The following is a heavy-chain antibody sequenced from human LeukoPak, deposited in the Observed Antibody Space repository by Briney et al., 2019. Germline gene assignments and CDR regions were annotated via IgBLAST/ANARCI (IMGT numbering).Heavy chain of an antibody. CDR3: ARGRRATHEYFQH. Sequence: PSETLSLTCTVSGGSISSYYWSWIRQPPGKGLEWIGYIYYSGSTNYNPSLKSRVTISVDTSKNQFSLKLSSVTAADTAVYYCARGRRATHEYFQHWGQGTLVTVSS. CDR1: GGSISSYY. CDR2: IYYSGST. J-gene: IGHJ1*01. D-gene: IGHD5-24*01. V-gene: IGHV4-59*01.